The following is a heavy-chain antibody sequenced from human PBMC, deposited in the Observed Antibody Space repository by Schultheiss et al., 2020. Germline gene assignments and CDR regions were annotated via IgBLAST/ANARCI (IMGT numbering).Heavy chain of an antibody. V-gene: IGHV3-23*01. J-gene: IGHJ3*02. CDR3: AILERLRDDAFDI. CDR2: ISGSGGST. Sequence: GGSLRLSCAASGFTFSSYAMSWVRQAPGKGLEWVSAISGSGGSTYYADSVKGRFTISRDNAKNSLYLQMNSLRAEDTAVYYCAILERLRDDAFDIWGQGTMVTVAS. D-gene: IGHD1-1*01. CDR1: GFTFSSYA.